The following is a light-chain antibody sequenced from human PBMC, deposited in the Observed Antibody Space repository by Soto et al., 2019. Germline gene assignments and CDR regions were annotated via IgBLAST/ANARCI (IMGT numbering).Light chain of an antibody. CDR2: DAS. V-gene: IGKV3-11*01. Sequence: EIVLTQSPGTLSVSPGGRATLSCRASQSIGLAIAWYQHKPGQAPRLLIFDASQRATGIPARFRGSGSGTDFTLSISSLEPEDFAVYYCQQRTDRPPWTFGQGTKVDIK. CDR3: QQRTDRPPWT. CDR1: QSIGLA. J-gene: IGKJ1*01.